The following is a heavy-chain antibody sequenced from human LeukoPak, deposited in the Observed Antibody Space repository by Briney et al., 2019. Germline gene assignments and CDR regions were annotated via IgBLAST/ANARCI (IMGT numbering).Heavy chain of an antibody. CDR1: GFTFSSYA. V-gene: IGHV3-23*01. CDR3: ARDLRVTTSPSVFA. J-gene: IGHJ5*02. CDR2: ISGSGGST. Sequence: PGGSLRLSCAASGFTFSSYAMSWVRQAPGKGLEWVSAISGSGGSTYYADSVKGRFTISRDNSKNTLYLQMNSLRAEDTAVYYCARDLRVTTSPSVFAWGQGTLVTVSS. D-gene: IGHD4-17*01.